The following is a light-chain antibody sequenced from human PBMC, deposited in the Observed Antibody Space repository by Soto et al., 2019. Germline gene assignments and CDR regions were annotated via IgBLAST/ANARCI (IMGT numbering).Light chain of an antibody. CDR2: DVS. Sequence: SVRRRPASVSGAPGESITISCNGTSSDVGGYNYVSWYQQEPGKAPKVMIYDVSNRPSGVSNRFSGSKSGNTASLTISGLQAEDEADYYCSSYTRSSAPYVFGTGTKVTVL. CDR1: SSDVGGYNY. CDR3: SSYTRSSAPYV. V-gene: IGLV2-14*01. J-gene: IGLJ1*01.